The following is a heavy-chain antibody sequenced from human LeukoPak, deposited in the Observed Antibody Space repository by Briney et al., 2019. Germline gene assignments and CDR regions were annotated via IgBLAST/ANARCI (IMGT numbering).Heavy chain of an antibody. CDR3: ARGVDITRPFDP. Sequence: GRSLRLSCAASGFTFSSYAMHWVRQAPGKGLEWVAVISYDGSNKYYADSVKGRFTISRDNSKNTLYLQMNSLRAEDTAVYYCARGVDITRPFDPWGQGTLVTVSS. V-gene: IGHV3-30-3*01. CDR1: GFTFSSYA. D-gene: IGHD3-9*01. CDR2: ISYDGSNK. J-gene: IGHJ5*02.